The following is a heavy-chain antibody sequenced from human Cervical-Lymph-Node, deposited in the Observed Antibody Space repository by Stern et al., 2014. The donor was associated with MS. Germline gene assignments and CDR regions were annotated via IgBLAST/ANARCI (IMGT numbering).Heavy chain of an antibody. CDR2: IKSKTDGGTT. CDR3: TTTNGNWLDFDY. D-gene: IGHD2-8*01. V-gene: IGHV3-15*01. J-gene: IGHJ4*02. Sequence: VQLVQSGGDLVKPGGSLRLSCAASGFTFSRAWMTWVRQAPGKGLEWVGGIKSKTDGGTTDSAAPVKGRFIISRDDSKSMLYLQMNSLKTEDTAVYYCTTTNGNWLDFDYWGQGTLVTVSS. CDR1: GFTFSRAW.